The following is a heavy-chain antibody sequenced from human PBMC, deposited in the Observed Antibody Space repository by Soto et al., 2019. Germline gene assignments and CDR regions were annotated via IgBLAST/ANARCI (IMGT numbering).Heavy chain of an antibody. CDR2: ISYDGSNK. Sequence: QVQLVESGGGVVQPGRSLRLSCAASGFTFSSYGMHWVRQAPGKGLEWVAVISYDGSNKYYADSVKGRFTISRDNSKNTLYLQMNSMRAEVTAVSYCAHVATVTQLRHFDIWGQGTMVTVSS. CDR3: AHVATVTQLRHFDI. V-gene: IGHV3-30*03. D-gene: IGHD4-17*01. CDR1: GFTFSSYG. J-gene: IGHJ3*02.